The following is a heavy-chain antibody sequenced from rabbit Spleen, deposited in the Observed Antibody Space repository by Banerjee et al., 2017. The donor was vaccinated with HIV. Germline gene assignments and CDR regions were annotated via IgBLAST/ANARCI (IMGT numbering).Heavy chain of an antibody. D-gene: IGHD1-1*01. CDR1: GFDLSSYYD. CDR2: IDSGYSGFT. CDR3: ARDTSSSFSSYGMDL. Sequence: QEQLVESGGGLVQPEGSLTLTCKASGFDLSSYYDMCWVRQTPGKGLEWIACIDSGYSGFTYFATWAKGRFTCSKTSSTTMTLQMTRLTAADTATYFCARDTSSSFSSYGMDLWGPGTLVTVS. J-gene: IGHJ6*01. V-gene: IGHV1S45*01.